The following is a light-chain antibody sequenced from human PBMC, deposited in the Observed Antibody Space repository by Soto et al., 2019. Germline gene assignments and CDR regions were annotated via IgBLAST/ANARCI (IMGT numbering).Light chain of an antibody. CDR2: ATS. Sequence: EIMVTQSPATRSVSPGERATLSCRASQSVGNNFAGYQQKPGQAPRLLIFATSTRAAGVPARFSGSGSGTDVTLTISSLQSEDFAVYYCQQYGDWPLTFGGGAKVEIE. CDR3: QQYGDWPLT. J-gene: IGKJ4*01. V-gene: IGKV3-15*01. CDR1: QSVGNN.